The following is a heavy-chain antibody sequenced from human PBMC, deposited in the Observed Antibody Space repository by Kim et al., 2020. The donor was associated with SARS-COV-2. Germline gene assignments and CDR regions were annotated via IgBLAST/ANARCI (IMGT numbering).Heavy chain of an antibody. J-gene: IGHJ6*02. Sequence: GGSLRLSCAASGFTFSDYYMSWIRQAPGKGLEWVSYISSSSSYTNYADSVKGRFTISRDNAKNSLYLQMNSLRAEDTAVYYCARISSWYEYNYYYGMDVWGQGTTVTVSS. CDR2: ISSSSSYT. D-gene: IGHD6-13*01. V-gene: IGHV3-11*03. CDR3: ARISSWYEYNYYYGMDV. CDR1: GFTFSDYY.